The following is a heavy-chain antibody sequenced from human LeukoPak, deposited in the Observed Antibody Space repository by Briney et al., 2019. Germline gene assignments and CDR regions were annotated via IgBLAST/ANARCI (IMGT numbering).Heavy chain of an antibody. CDR2: VSANNGNT. D-gene: IGHD5-12*01. J-gene: IGHJ4*02. V-gene: IGHV1-18*01. CDR3: ARDLLARISSFAGEY. Sequence: GASVKVSCKASGLTFTSYGFSWVRQAPGQGLEWMGWVSANNGNTIYAQKLQGRVTMTTDTSSTTAYMELRSLRSDDTAVYYCARDLLARISSFAGEYWGQGTLVIVSS. CDR1: GLTFTSYG.